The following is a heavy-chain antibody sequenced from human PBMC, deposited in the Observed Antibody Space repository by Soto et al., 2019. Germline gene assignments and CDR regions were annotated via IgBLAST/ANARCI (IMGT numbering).Heavy chain of an antibody. CDR3: AKEYSGYDHFDY. D-gene: IGHD5-12*01. CDR2: ISVSGDST. J-gene: IGHJ4*02. V-gene: IGHV3-23*01. CDR1: GFTFRNYV. Sequence: PGGSLRLSCTASGFTFRNYVMSWVRQARGRGLEWVSAISVSGDSTCYADSVKGRFIISRDNSKNTLYLQMNSLGAEDTAVYYCAKEYSGYDHFDYWGQGTLVTVSS.